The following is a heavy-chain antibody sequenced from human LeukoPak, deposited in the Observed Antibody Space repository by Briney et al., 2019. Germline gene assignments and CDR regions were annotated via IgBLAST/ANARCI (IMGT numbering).Heavy chain of an antibody. D-gene: IGHD4-17*01. V-gene: IGHV3-30*02. CDR1: GFTFSSYG. CDR3: ANSPYGDWSFDF. CDR2: IRYHGRDK. J-gene: IGHJ4*02. Sequence: GGSLRLSCAASGFTFSSYGMHWVRQAPGKGLEWVAFIRYHGRDKYYADSVRVRFTISRDNSMNTLYLQMDSLRAEDTAVYYCANSPYGDWSFDFWGQGTLVTVSS.